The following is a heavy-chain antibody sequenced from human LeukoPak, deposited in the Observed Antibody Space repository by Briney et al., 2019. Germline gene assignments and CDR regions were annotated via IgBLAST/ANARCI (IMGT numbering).Heavy chain of an antibody. CDR2: IKQDGSEK. Sequence: GGSLRLSCAASGFTFSSYWMTWVRQAPGKGLEWVANIKQDGSEKYYVDSVKGRFTISRDSARNSLYLQMNSLRAEDTGVYYCARDPVVTAKCWGQGTLVTVSS. D-gene: IGHD2-21*02. J-gene: IGHJ4*02. CDR1: GFTFSSYW. CDR3: ARDPVVTAKC. V-gene: IGHV3-7*01.